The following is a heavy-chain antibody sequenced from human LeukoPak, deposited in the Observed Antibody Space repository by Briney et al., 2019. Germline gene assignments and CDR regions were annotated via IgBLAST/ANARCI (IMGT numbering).Heavy chain of an antibody. CDR3: AASEGGWYSGSYYLPGYNWFDP. CDR2: IFVGSGNT. V-gene: IGHV1-58*02. CDR1: GFTFTSSA. Sequence: SVKVSCKASGFTFTSSAMQWVRQAGGQRLGWIGWIFVGSGNTNYAQKFQERVTITRDMSTSTAYMELSSLRSEDTAVYYCAASEGGWYSGSYYLPGYNWFDPWGQGTLVTVSS. J-gene: IGHJ5*02. D-gene: IGHD1-26*01.